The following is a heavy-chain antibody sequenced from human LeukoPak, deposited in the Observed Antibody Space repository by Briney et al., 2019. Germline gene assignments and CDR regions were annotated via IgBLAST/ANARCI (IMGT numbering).Heavy chain of an antibody. V-gene: IGHV1-8*03. J-gene: IGHJ5*02. D-gene: IGHD6-13*01. CDR1: GYTFTSYD. Sequence: ASVKVSCKASGYTFTSYDINWVRQATGQGLEWMGWMNPNSGNTGYAQKFQGRVTITRNTSISTAYMELSSLRSEDTAVYYCARGDSRYSSSWYGFDPWGQGTLATVSS. CDR2: MNPNSGNT. CDR3: ARGDSRYSSSWYGFDP.